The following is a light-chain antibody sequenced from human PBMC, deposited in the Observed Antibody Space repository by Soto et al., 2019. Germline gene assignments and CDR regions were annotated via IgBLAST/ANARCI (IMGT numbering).Light chain of an antibody. Sequence: ENVLTQSPVTLSLSPGERATLSCRASQSVSSNLAWYQQKPGQAPRLLIYGASTRATAIPARFSGSGSGTEFTLTISSLQSEDFAVYYCEQYNNWPHAFGGGTKVDIK. V-gene: IGKV3-15*01. CDR3: EQYNNWPHA. J-gene: IGKJ4*01. CDR2: GAS. CDR1: QSVSSN.